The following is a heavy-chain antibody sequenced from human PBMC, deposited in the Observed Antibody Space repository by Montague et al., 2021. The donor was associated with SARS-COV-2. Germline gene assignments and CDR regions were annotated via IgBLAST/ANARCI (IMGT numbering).Heavy chain of an antibody. CDR1: VFTFIGYA. CDR2: VFASVSGT. V-gene: IGHV3-23*03. Sequence: SLILSCAASVFTFIGYAMSLVRQAPGKGLEWVSSVFASVSGTYYAYAVKGRFTISRDNSNGTLFLQMNGLRAEDTAIYYCSRNPAVTGMAATISWYFDLWGRGTLVTASS. J-gene: IGHJ2*01. CDR3: SRNPAVTGMAATISWYFDL. D-gene: IGHD5-24*01.